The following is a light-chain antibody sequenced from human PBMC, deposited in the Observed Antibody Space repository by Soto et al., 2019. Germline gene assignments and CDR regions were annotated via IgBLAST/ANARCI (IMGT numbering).Light chain of an antibody. Sequence: DLPMTQSPSSLSASVGDRVTITCRASQSISNYLNWYQHKPGKAPKLLIYGISNLQGGVPSRFSGSGSGSDFTLTISSLQPEDFATYYCQQSFSTPYSFGQGTKLEIK. CDR2: GIS. CDR3: QQSFSTPYS. CDR1: QSISNY. J-gene: IGKJ2*03. V-gene: IGKV1-39*01.